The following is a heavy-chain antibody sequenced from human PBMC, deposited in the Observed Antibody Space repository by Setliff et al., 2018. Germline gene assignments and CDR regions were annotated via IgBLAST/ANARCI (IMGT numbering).Heavy chain of an antibody. D-gene: IGHD2-15*01. CDR2: IYPGDSDT. V-gene: IGHV5-51*01. J-gene: IGHJ5*02. CDR1: GYSFTSYW. Sequence: PGESLKISCKGSGYSFTSYWIGWVRQMPGKGLEWMGIIYPGDSDTRYSPSFQGQVTISADKSISTAYLQWSSLKASDTAMYYCARTRTPSPFNSWFDPWGQGTLVTVSS. CDR3: ARTRTPSPFNSWFDP.